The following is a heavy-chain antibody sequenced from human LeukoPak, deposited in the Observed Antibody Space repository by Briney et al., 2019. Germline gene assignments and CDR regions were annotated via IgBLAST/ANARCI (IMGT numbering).Heavy chain of an antibody. J-gene: IGHJ3*02. CDR1: GGSFSGYY. D-gene: IGHD3-22*01. V-gene: IGHV4-34*01. Sequence: SETLSLTCAVYGGSFSGYYWSWIRQPPGKGLEWIGEINHSGSTNYNPSLKSRGTISVDTSKNQFSLKLSSVTAADTAVYYCARVRRVTMIVVVITTHAFDIWGQGTMVTVSS. CDR3: ARVRRVTMIVVVITTHAFDI. CDR2: INHSGST.